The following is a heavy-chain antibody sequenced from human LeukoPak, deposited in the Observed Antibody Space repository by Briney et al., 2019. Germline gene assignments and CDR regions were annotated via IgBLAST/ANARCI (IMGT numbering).Heavy chain of an antibody. J-gene: IGHJ6*03. CDR1: GYSISSGYY. V-gene: IGHV4-38-2*02. CDR3: ARGRSSSYYYYMDV. Sequence: SETLSLTCTVSGYSISSGYYWGWIRQPPGKGLEWIGSIYHSGSTYYNPSLKSRVTISVDTSKNQFSLKLSSVTAADTAVYYCARGRSSSYYYYMDVWGKGTTVTVSS. D-gene: IGHD6-6*01. CDR2: IYHSGST.